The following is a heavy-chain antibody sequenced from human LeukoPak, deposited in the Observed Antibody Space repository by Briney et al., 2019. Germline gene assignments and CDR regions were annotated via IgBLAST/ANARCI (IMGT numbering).Heavy chain of an antibody. V-gene: IGHV4-4*07. Sequence: SETLSLTCTVSGGSISSYYWSWIRQPAGKGLEGMGRIYTSGSTNYNPSLKSRVTMSVDTSKNQFSLKLSSVTAADTAVYYCARIAAAGRNDAFDIWGQGTMVTVSS. D-gene: IGHD6-13*01. CDR3: ARIAAAGRNDAFDI. CDR1: GGSISSYY. J-gene: IGHJ3*02. CDR2: IYTSGST.